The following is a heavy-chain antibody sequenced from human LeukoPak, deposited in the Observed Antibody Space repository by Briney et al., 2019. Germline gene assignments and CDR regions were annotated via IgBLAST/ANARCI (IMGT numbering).Heavy chain of an antibody. Sequence: PSETLSLTCAVSGGSIISSDNYWGWIRQPPGKGLEWIASIYYSGTTYYNPSLKSRVTISIDTSKNQFSLKLSSVTAADTAVYYCARASYGDYDYWGQGTLVTVSS. CDR1: GGSIISSDNY. CDR2: IYYSGTT. CDR3: ARASYGDYDY. D-gene: IGHD4-17*01. J-gene: IGHJ4*02. V-gene: IGHV4-39*07.